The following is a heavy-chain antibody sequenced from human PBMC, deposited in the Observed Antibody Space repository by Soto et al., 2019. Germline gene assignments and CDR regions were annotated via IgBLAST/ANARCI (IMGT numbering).Heavy chain of an antibody. CDR1: GYTFTSYG. CDR3: ARDLGKLVPDVTNFDY. Sequence: ASVKVSCKASGYTFTSYGISWVRQAPGQGLEWMGWISAYSGNKNYAQKLQGRVTMTTDTSTSTAYMELRSLRSDDTAVYYCARDLGKLVPDVTNFDYWGQGTMVTVSS. CDR2: ISAYSGNK. D-gene: IGHD6-6*01. V-gene: IGHV1-18*01. J-gene: IGHJ4*02.